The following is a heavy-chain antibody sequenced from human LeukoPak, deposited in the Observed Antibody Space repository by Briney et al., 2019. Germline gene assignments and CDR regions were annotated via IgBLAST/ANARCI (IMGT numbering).Heavy chain of an antibody. V-gene: IGHV1-69*05. Sequence: SVKVSCKASGGTFSSYAMSWVRQAPGQGLEWMGGIIPIFGTANYAQKFQGRVTITTDESTSTAYMELSRLRSEDTAVYYCATSFAYYDSSGYYWFDPWGQGTLVTVSS. CDR1: GGTFSSYA. CDR2: IIPIFGTA. D-gene: IGHD3-22*01. J-gene: IGHJ5*02. CDR3: ATSFAYYDSSGYYWFDP.